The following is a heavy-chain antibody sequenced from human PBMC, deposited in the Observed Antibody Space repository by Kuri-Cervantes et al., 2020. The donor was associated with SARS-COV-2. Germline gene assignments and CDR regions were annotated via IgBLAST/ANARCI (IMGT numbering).Heavy chain of an antibody. CDR3: ARSYYDLWSGSLDAFDI. Sequence: GESLKSSCMGSGCSFTSYWIGWVRQMPGKGLEWMGIIYPGDSDTRYSPSFQGQVTISADKSISTAYLQWSSLKASDTAMYYCARSYYDLWSGSLDAFDIWGQGTMVTVSS. CDR2: IYPGDSDT. CDR1: GCSFTSYW. D-gene: IGHD3-3*01. J-gene: IGHJ3*02. V-gene: IGHV5-51*01.